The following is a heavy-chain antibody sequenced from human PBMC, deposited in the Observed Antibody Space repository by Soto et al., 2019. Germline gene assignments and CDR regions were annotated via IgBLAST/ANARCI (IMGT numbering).Heavy chain of an antibody. J-gene: IGHJ4*02. CDR1: RFTLGGYA. V-gene: IGHV3-23*01. CDR3: AKAAREGGRAYYSSYLDS. D-gene: IGHD2-21*02. CDR2: ITGNAANT. Sequence: GSLRLSCSASRFTLGGYAMSWVRQAPGKGLEWVSGITGNAANTVYADSVKGRFTISRDNSKNALYLQLNSLRAEDTAVYFCAKAAREGGRAYYSSYLDSLGPGALVTVSS.